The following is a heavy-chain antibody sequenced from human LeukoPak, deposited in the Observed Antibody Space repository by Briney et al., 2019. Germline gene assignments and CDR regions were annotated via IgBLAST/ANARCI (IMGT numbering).Heavy chain of an antibody. CDR1: GHPISRGGYY. V-gene: IGHV4-31*03. CDR3: ARADILTGYYPFLDY. D-gene: IGHD3-9*01. CDR2: IDSCGRT. Sequence: MAAQTLSLTCTLSGHPISRGGYYWSWIRQHPGKGLEWIWYIDSCGRTYYIPSLKSRVTISVDTSKNQYSLKLSSVTAADRAVYYCARADILTGYYPFLDYWGQGTLVTVSS. J-gene: IGHJ4*02.